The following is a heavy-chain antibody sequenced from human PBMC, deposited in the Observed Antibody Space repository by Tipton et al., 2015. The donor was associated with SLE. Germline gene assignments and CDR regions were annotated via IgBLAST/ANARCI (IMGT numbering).Heavy chain of an antibody. Sequence: TLSLTCAVYGGSFSGYYWSWIRQPPGKGLEWIGEINHSGSTNYNPSLKSLVTISVDTSKNQFSLTLSPVTAADTAVYYCAGTYYGDYVWFDPWGQGILVTVSS. CDR3: AGTYYGDYVWFDP. CDR1: GGSFSGYY. J-gene: IGHJ5*02. D-gene: IGHD4-17*01. V-gene: IGHV4-34*01. CDR2: INHSGST.